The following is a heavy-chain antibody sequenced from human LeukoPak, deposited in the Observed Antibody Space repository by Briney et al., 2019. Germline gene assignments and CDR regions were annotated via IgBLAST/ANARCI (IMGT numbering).Heavy chain of an antibody. J-gene: IGHJ4*02. CDR3: ARGARDIVATISE. D-gene: IGHD5-12*01. V-gene: IGHV4-39*07. CDR2: IYYSGST. CDR1: GGSISSSSYY. Sequence: PSETLSLTCTVSGGSISSSSYYWGWIRQPPGKGLEWIGSIYYSGSTYYNPSLMSRVTISVDTSKNQFSLKLSSVTAADTAVYYCARGARDIVATISEWGQGTLVTVSS.